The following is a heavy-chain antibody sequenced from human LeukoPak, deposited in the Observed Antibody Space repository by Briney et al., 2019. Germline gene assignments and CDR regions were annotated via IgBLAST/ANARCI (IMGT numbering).Heavy chain of an antibody. CDR2: ISSSSSYI. CDR1: GFTFSSYE. CDR3: ARARNDYGDYVFDF. D-gene: IGHD4-17*01. J-gene: IGHJ4*02. V-gene: IGHV3-21*01. Sequence: GGSLRLSCAASGFTFSSYEMNWVRQAPGKGLEWVSSISSSSSYIYYADSLKGRFTISRDNAKNSLYLQMNRLRAEDTAVYYCARARNDYGDYVFDFWGQGTLVTVSS.